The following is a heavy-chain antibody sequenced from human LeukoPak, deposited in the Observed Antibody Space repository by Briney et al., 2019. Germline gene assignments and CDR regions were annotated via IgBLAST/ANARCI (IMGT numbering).Heavy chain of an antibody. D-gene: IGHD3-22*01. J-gene: IGHJ4*02. CDR2: FYYSGST. CDR3: ARGDYYDSSGYALFDS. CDR1: GGSISSSSYY. Sequence: SETLSLTCTVSGGSISSSSYYWGWIRQPPGKGLEWIGSFYYSGSTYFNPSLKSRVTISVDMSKNQFPLKLSSVTAADTAVYYCARGDYYDSSGYALFDSWGQGTLVTVSS. V-gene: IGHV4-39*06.